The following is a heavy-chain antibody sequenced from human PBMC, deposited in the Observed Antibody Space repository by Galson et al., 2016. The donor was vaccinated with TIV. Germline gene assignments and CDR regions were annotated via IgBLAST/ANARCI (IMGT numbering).Heavy chain of an antibody. CDR1: GFTFSGYS. CDR2: ISGNGGHT. V-gene: IGHV3-23*01. D-gene: IGHD2-2*01. J-gene: IGHJ4*02. Sequence: SLRLSCAASGFTFSGYSMSWVRQAPGKGLEWVSSISGNGGHTYYADSVKGRFTISRDNSKNTLYLQMNSLRAEDSAVYYCAKGRIGILAPAVGYYFDDWGQGTLFTVSS. CDR3: AKGRIGILAPAVGYYFDD.